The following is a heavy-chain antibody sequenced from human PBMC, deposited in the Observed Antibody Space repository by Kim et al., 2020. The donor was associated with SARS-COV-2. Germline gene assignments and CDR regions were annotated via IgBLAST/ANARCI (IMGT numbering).Heavy chain of an antibody. CDR3: TIDATFITRNNWFDP. CDR2: IKSNTDGGST. V-gene: IGHV3-15*01. D-gene: IGHD1-20*01. J-gene: IGHJ5*02. Sequence: GGSLRLSCLASGFSFGAAWMSWVRQAPGTGLEWVGRIKSNTDGGSTDYSAPVRGRFTISRDDSTKEVYLQMASLTGEDTALYFCTIDATFITRNNWFDPWGQGALVIVSS. CDR1: GFSFGAAW.